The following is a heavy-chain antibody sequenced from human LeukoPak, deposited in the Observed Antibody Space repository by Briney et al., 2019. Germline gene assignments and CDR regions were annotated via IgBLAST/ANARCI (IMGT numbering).Heavy chain of an antibody. CDR1: GGSISSGSYY. Sequence: PSQTLSLTCTVSGGSISSGSYYWSWIRQPAGKGLEWIGRIYTSGSTNYNPSLKSRVTISVDKSKNQFSLKLSSVTAADTAVYYCARGHMAVTGYYYYYMDVWGKGTTVTVSS. CDR2: IYTSGST. V-gene: IGHV4-61*02. J-gene: IGHJ6*03. D-gene: IGHD5-24*01. CDR3: ARGHMAVTGYYYYYMDV.